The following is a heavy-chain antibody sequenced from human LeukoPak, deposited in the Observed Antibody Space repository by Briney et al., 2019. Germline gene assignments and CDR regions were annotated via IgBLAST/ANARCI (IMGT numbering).Heavy chain of an antibody. CDR2: INPSGGST. CDR3: ARGGIVGALPAYYFDY. Sequence: ASVKVSCKASGYTFTSYYMHCVPQAPGQGLEWMGIINPSGGSTRYAQKFQGRVTMTRDTFTSTVYMELSSLRSEDTAVYYCARGGIVGALPAYYFDYWGQGTLVTVSS. D-gene: IGHD1-26*01. CDR1: GYTFTSYY. V-gene: IGHV1-46*01. J-gene: IGHJ4*02.